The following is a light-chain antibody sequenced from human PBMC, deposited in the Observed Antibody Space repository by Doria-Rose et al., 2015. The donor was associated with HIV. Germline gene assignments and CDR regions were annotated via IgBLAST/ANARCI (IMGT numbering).Light chain of an antibody. CDR1: QSFSSTY. V-gene: IGKV3-20*01. CDR2: DGS. J-gene: IGKJ1*01. Sequence: TQSPGTLSLSPGERATPSCRASQSFSSTYLAWYQQNPGQAPSLLIYDGSTRATDIPDRFSASGSGTDFTLTINRLEPEDFALYYCHQYGTSWTFGQGTKVEI. CDR3: HQYGTSWT.